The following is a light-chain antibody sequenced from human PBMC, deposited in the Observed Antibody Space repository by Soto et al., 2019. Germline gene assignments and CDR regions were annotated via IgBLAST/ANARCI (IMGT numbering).Light chain of an antibody. CDR2: ATS. Sequence: EIVLTQSPGTLSLSPGERATLSCRASQSVTSNFLAWYQQRPGQSPRLLMFATSSRATGIPDRFTGSGSGPDFTLTISSLEPEDFVMYYCYQYGSSPTTFGQGTRLDIK. J-gene: IGKJ5*01. CDR1: QSVTSNF. V-gene: IGKV3-20*01. CDR3: YQYGSSPTT.